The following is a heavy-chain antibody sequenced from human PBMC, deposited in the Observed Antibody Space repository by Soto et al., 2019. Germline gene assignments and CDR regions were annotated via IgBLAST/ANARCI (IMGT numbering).Heavy chain of an antibody. CDR2: IYYSGRT. CDR3: ARDWYYYDSSGYYRNAFDI. V-gene: IGHV4-31*03. Sequence: QVQLQESGPGLVKPSQTLSLTCTVSGGSISSGGYYWSWIRQHPGKGLEWIGDIYYSGRTYYNPSLKSRVTISVDTSKNQFSLKLSSVTAADTAVYYCARDWYYYDSSGYYRNAFDIWGQGTMVTVSS. CDR1: GGSISSGGYY. D-gene: IGHD3-22*01. J-gene: IGHJ3*02.